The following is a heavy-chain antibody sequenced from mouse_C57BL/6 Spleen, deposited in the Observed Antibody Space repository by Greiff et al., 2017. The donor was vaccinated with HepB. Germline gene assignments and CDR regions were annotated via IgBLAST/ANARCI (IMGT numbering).Heavy chain of an antibody. Sequence: DVQLVESGGGLVKPGGSLILSCAASGFTFSDYGMHWVRPAPEKGLEWVAYISSGSRTIDDADTVKGRFTISRDNAKNTLFLQMASLRSGDTAMFYGARTIDYDYEGNYVDYWGQGTTLTVAS. J-gene: IGHJ2*01. CDR2: ISSGSRTI. CDR3: ARTIDYDYEGNYVDY. CDR1: GFTFSDYG. V-gene: IGHV5-17*01. D-gene: IGHD2-4*01.